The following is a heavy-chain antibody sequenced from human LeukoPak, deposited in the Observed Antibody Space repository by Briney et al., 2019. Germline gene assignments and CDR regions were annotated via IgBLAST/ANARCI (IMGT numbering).Heavy chain of an antibody. D-gene: IGHD5-18*01. CDR2: INQDGSEK. Sequence: GGSLRLSCAASGFNISSSWMTWVRQAPGKGLEWVATINQDGSEKYYVDSVKGRSTMSRDNAKNSLSLQMNSLRFEDTAVYYCASGYFKSDHWGQGTLVTVSS. J-gene: IGHJ4*02. CDR1: GFNISSSW. CDR3: ASGYFKSDH. V-gene: IGHV3-7*05.